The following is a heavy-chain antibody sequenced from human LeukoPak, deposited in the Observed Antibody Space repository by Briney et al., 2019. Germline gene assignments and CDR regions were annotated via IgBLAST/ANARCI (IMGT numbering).Heavy chain of an antibody. J-gene: IGHJ4*02. CDR2: IYHSGST. V-gene: IGHV4-38-2*02. Sequence: SETLSLTCSVSGYSISSGYYWGWIRQPPGKGLEWIGNIYHSGSTYYNPSLKSRVTISADTSKNQFSLKLSSVTAADTAVYYCARDKSLDYWGQGTLVTVSS. CDR3: ARDKSLDY. CDR1: GYSISSGYY.